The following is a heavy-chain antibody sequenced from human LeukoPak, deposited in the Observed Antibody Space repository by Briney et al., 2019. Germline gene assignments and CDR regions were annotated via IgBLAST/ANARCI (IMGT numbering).Heavy chain of an antibody. CDR3: AKGIAAADY. CDR2: ISYDGSNK. CDR1: GFTFSSYG. D-gene: IGHD6-13*01. V-gene: IGHV3-30*18. J-gene: IGHJ4*02. Sequence: PGGSLRLSCAASGFTFSSYGMHWVRQAPGKGLEWVAVISYDGSNKYYADSVKGRFTISRDNSKDTLYLQMNSLRAEDTAVYYCAKGIAAADYWGQGTLVTVSS.